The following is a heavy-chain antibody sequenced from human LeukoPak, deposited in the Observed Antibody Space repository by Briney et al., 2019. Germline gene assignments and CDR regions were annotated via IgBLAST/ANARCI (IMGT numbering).Heavy chain of an antibody. CDR2: VSGSGDNT. V-gene: IGHV3-23*01. J-gene: IGHJ4*02. D-gene: IGHD6-13*01. Sequence: GGSLRLSCAASGFIFGNYPMSWVRQAPGKGLEWVSGVSGSGDNTYYADSVEGRFTISRDNSKNTLYLQMNSLRAEDTAVYYCARVIAAAGIDYFDYWGQGTLVTVSS. CDR3: ARVIAAAGIDYFDY. CDR1: GFIFGNYP.